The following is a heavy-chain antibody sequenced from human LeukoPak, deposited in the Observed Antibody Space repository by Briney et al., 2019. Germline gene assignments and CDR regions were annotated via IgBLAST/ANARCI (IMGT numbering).Heavy chain of an antibody. CDR3: ARGGVDYYGSGTYYLMYYFDY. CDR2: FSGSGGST. V-gene: IGHV3-23*01. J-gene: IGHJ4*02. CDR1: GFTFSSYA. Sequence: GGSLRLSCAASGFTFSSYAMSWVRQAPGKGLEWVSAFSGSGGSTYYADSVKGRFTISRDDPHNTLYLQMNSLRAEDTAVYFCARGGVDYYGSGTYYLMYYFDYWGQGALVTVSS. D-gene: IGHD3-10*01.